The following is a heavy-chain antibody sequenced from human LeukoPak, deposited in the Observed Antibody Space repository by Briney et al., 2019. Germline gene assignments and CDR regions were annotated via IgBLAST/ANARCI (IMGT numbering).Heavy chain of an antibody. V-gene: IGHV1-2*02. CDR2: INPNSGGT. J-gene: IGHJ6*02. CDR1: GYTFTGYY. Sequence: ASVTVSCKASGYTFTGYYMHWVRQAPGQGLEWMGWINPNSGGTNYAQKFQGRVTMTRDTSTSTVYLELSSLRSEDTAVYYCAREEAMDVWGQGTTVTVSS. CDR3: AREEAMDV.